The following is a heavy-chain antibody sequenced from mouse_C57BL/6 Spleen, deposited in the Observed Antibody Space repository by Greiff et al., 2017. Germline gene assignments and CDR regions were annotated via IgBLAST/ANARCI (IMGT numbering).Heavy chain of an antibody. D-gene: IGHD2-1*01. CDR1: GYSITSGYY. Sequence: DVKLQESGPGLVKPSQSLSLTCSVTGYSITSGYYWNWIRQFPGNKLEWMGYISYDGSNNYNPSLKNRISITRDTSKNQFFLKLNSVTTEDTATYYCAKIYYGNGMDYWGQGTSVTVSS. CDR2: ISYDGSN. J-gene: IGHJ4*01. V-gene: IGHV3-6*01. CDR3: AKIYYGNGMDY.